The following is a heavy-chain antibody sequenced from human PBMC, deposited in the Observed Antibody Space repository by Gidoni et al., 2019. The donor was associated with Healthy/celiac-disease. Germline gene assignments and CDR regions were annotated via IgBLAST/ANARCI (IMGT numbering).Heavy chain of an antibody. J-gene: IGHJ4*02. CDR3: AREAYGDYGYFDY. Sequence: QVQLVESGGGVVQPGRSLRLYCAASGFTFSSYAMHWVLQAPGKGLGWVAVISYEGSNKYYADSVKGRFTISRDNSKNTLYLQMNSLRAEDTAVYYCAREAYGDYGYFDYWGQGTLVTVSS. V-gene: IGHV3-30-3*01. D-gene: IGHD4-17*01. CDR1: GFTFSSYA. CDR2: ISYEGSNK.